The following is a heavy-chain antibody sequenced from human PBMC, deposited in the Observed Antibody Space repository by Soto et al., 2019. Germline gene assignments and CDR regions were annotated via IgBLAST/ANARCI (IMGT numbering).Heavy chain of an antibody. Sequence: NPSETLSLTCAVYGGSLSGYYWSWIRQPPGKGLEWIGEINHSGSTNYNPSLKSRVTISVDTSKNQFSLKLSSVTAADTAVYYCARGAGFDPWGQGTLVTVSS. CDR2: INHSGST. J-gene: IGHJ5*02. CDR3: ARGAGFDP. V-gene: IGHV4-34*01. CDR1: GGSLSGYY.